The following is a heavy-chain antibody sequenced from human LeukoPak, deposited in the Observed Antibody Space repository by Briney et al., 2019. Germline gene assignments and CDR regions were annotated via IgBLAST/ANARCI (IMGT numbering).Heavy chain of an antibody. Sequence: ASVKVSCKASGYTFTSYYMHWVRQAPGQGLEWMGGIIPIFGTANYAQKFQGRVTITADESTSTAYMELSSLRSEDTAVYYCARDFAPYGTSFNYWGQGTLVTVSS. D-gene: IGHD3-16*01. CDR2: IIPIFGTA. CDR3: ARDFAPYGTSFNY. CDR1: GYTFTSYY. V-gene: IGHV1-69*13. J-gene: IGHJ4*01.